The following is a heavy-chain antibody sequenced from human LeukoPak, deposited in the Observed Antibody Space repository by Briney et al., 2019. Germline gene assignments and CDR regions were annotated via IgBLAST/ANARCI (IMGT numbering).Heavy chain of an antibody. CDR1: GGTFSSYA. Sequence: SVKVSCKASGGTFSSYAISWVRQAPGQGLEWMGGIIPIFGTANYAQKFQGRVTITADKSTSTAYMELRSLRSDDTAVYYCARDRGVAPFDYWGQGTLVTVSS. D-gene: IGHD3-3*01. CDR3: ARDRGVAPFDY. V-gene: IGHV1-69*06. CDR2: IIPIFGTA. J-gene: IGHJ4*02.